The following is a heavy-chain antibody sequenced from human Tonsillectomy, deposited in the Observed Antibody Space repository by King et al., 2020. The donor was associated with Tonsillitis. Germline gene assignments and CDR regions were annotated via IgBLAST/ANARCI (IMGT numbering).Heavy chain of an antibody. J-gene: IGHJ6*03. CDR2: IIPIFGTA. CDR3: ARVAVTGYYYYYYMDV. Sequence: VQLVQSGAEVKKPGSSVKVSCKASGGTFSSYAISWVRQAPGQGLEWMGGIIPIFGTANYAQKFQGRVTITADKSTTTAYMELSSLRSNDTAVYYCARVAVTGYYYYYYMDVWGKGTTVAVSS. CDR1: GGTFSSYA. V-gene: IGHV1-69*06. D-gene: IGHD6-19*01.